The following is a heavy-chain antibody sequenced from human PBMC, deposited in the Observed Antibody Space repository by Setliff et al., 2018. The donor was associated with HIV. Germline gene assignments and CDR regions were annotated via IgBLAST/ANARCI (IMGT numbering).Heavy chain of an antibody. V-gene: IGHV3-23*01. CDR2: IGGAYDGNT. J-gene: IGHJ4*02. CDR3: AKVMITTTWAFDF. Sequence: GSLRLSCAASGFTLSTYSMVWVRQAPGKGLEWVSGIGGAYDGNTYHADSVKGRFTIFRENSKNILYLQMSNLRAEDTALYYCAKVMITTTWAFDFWGQGTPVTVSS. CDR1: GFTLSTYS. D-gene: IGHD1-26*01.